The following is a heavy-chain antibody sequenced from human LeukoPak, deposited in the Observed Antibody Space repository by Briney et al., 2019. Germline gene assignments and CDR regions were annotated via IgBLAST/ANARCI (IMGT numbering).Heavy chain of an antibody. Sequence: SETLSLTCAVYGGSFSGYYWSWIRQPPGKGLEWIGEINHSGSTNYNPSLKSRVTISVDTSKNQFSLKLSSVTAADTAIYYCAKDWGSSPKWLDPWGQGTLVTVSS. J-gene: IGHJ5*02. CDR2: INHSGST. CDR3: AKDWGSSPKWLDP. CDR1: GGSFSGYY. V-gene: IGHV4-34*01. D-gene: IGHD3-16*01.